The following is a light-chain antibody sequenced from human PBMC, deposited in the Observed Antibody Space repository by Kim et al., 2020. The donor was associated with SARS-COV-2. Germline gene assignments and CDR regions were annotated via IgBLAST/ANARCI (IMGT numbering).Light chain of an antibody. J-gene: IGLJ3*02. CDR1: SSDVGGYNH. Sequence: QSALTQPASVSESPGQSITISCTGSSSDVGGYNHVSWYQQHPDKVPKLIIYDVNKRPSGVSSRFSGSKSGNTASLTISGLQTEDEADYYCSSFADSTTWVFGGGTQLTVL. V-gene: IGLV2-14*01. CDR2: DVN. CDR3: SSFADSTTWV.